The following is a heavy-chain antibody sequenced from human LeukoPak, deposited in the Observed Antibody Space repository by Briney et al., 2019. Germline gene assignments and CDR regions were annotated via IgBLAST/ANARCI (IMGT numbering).Heavy chain of an antibody. V-gene: IGHV3-30*18. CDR2: ISYDGSNK. Sequence: GGSLRLSCAASGFTFSDSGMHWVRQAPGKGLEWAALISYDGSNKYYADPVKGRFTISRSNSKNTLYLQMNSLRAEDTAVYYCAKDRYSSGWGAAFDIWGQGTMVTVSS. J-gene: IGHJ3*02. CDR1: GFTFSDSG. D-gene: IGHD6-19*01. CDR3: AKDRYSSGWGAAFDI.